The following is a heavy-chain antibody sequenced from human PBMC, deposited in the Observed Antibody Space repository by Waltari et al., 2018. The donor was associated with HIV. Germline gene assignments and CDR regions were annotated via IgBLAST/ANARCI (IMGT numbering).Heavy chain of an antibody. CDR3: ARSAGSGRTYYYYGMDV. J-gene: IGHJ6*02. CDR1: GYSISSGYY. CDR2: IYHSGST. Sequence: QVQLQESGPGLVKPSETLSLTCTVSGYSISSGYYWGWIRQPPGKGLEWIGSIYHSGSTYYNPSLKSRVTISVDTSKNQFSLKLSSVTAADTAVYYCARSAGSGRTYYYYGMDVWGQGTTVTVSS. V-gene: IGHV4-38-2*02. D-gene: IGHD3-10*01.